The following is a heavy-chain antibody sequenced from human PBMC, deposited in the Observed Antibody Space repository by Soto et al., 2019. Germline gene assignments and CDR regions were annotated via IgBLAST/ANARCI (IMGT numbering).Heavy chain of an antibody. J-gene: IGHJ6*02. CDR3: ASDRVIIVLSAAPYYSGMDV. V-gene: IGHV3-7*03. D-gene: IGHD2-2*01. Sequence: GGSLRLSCAASGFTFSTYRMSWVRQAPGKGLEWVANIKQDGSEKYYVDSVKGRFTISRDNSKNTLYLQMYSLRAEDTALYYCASDRVIIVLSAAPYYSGMDVWGQGTTVTVCS. CDR2: IKQDGSEK. CDR1: GFTFSTYR.